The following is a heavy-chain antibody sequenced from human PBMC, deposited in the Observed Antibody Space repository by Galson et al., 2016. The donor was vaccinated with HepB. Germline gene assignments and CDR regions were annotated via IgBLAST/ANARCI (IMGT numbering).Heavy chain of an antibody. V-gene: IGHV3-30*04. J-gene: IGHJ6*02. CDR1: GFTFRDYA. Sequence: SLRLSCAASGFTFRDYAINWVRQAPGKGLEWVAVISYDGSNQYYADSVEGRFTISRDNPKNTLFLQMNNLRVEDTAVYYCARVRVRFLEWARPMDVWGQGTTVTVSS. CDR2: ISYDGSNQ. D-gene: IGHD3-3*01. CDR3: ARVRVRFLEWARPMDV.